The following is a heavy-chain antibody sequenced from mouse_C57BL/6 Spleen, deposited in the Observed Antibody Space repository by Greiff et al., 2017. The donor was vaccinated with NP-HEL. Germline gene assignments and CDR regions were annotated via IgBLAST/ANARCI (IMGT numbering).Heavy chain of an antibody. D-gene: IGHD2-4*01. V-gene: IGHV1-69*01. CDR3: ARREVYYDYPYAMDY. CDR1: GYTFTSYW. CDR2: IDPSDSYT. Sequence: VQLQQPGAELVMPGASVKLSCKASGYTFTSYWMHWVKQRPGQGLEWIGEIDPSDSYTNYNQKFEGKSTLTVDKSSSTAYMQLSSLTSEDSAVYYCARREVYYDYPYAMDYWGQGTSVTVSS. J-gene: IGHJ4*01.